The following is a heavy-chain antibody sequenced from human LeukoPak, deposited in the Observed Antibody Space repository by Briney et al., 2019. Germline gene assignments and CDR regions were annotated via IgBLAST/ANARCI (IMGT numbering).Heavy chain of an antibody. J-gene: IGHJ4*02. D-gene: IGHD5-18*01. CDR2: INPNSGGT. V-gene: IGHV1-2*02. CDR1: GYTFTAYY. CDR3: ARAADTTMVTGY. Sequence: GASVKVSCKASGYTFTAYYMHWVRQAPGQGLEWMGWINPNSGGTNYAQKFQGRVTMTRDTSITTAYMELSRVRSDDTAVYYCARAADTTMVTGYWGQGTLVTVSS.